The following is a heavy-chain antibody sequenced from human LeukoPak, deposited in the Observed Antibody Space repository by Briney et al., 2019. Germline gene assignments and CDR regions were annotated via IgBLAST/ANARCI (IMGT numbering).Heavy chain of an antibody. D-gene: IGHD4-17*01. V-gene: IGHV2-70*01. J-gene: IGHJ4*02. CDR1: GFSLTTSGMC. CDR2: IDWNVDK. CDR3: ARTLYGDYADYFDY. Sequence: SGPALVKPTQTLTLTCTFSGFSLTTSGMCVSWIRQSPGKALEWLALIDWNVDKYYSTSLKTRLAISKDTSKNQVVLTMTNIDPVDTATYYCARTLYGDYADYFDYWGQGTLVTVSS.